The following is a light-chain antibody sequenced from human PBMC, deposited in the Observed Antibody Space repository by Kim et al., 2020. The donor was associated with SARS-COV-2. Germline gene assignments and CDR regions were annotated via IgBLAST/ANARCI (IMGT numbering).Light chain of an antibody. V-gene: IGKV4-1*01. Sequence: DIVMTQSPDSLAVSLGERATINCKSSQSVLSNSNNKNYLTWYQQKPGQPPKLLIYWASTRESGVPDRFSGSGPGTDFTLTISSLQAEDVAIYYCQQYYDSRYSFGQGTKLEI. J-gene: IGKJ2*03. CDR2: WAS. CDR3: QQYYDSRYS. CDR1: QSVLSNSNNKNY.